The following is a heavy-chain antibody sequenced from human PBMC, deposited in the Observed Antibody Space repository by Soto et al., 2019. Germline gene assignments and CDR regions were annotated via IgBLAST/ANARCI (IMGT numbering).Heavy chain of an antibody. J-gene: IGHJ5*02. CDR2: IYYSGST. Sequence: PSETLSLTCTVSGGSISSYYWSWIRQPPGKGLEWIGYIYYSGSTNYNPSLKSRVTISVDTSKNQFSLKLSSVTAADTAVYYCARQTWGSGWFNWFDPWGQGTPVTVSS. CDR3: ARQTWGSGWFNWFDP. CDR1: GGSISSYY. V-gene: IGHV4-59*08. D-gene: IGHD6-19*01.